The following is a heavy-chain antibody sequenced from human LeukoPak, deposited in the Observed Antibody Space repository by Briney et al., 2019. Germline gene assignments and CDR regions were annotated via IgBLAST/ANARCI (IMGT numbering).Heavy chain of an antibody. J-gene: IGHJ6*03. CDR2: INHSGST. CDR1: GGSFSGYY. CDR3: ARVSSSYYYYYMDV. V-gene: IGHV4-34*01. Sequence: SETLSLTCAVYGGSFSGYYWSWIRQPPGKGLEWIGEINHSGSTNYNPSLKSRVTISVDTSKNQFSPKLSSVTAADTAVYYCARVSSSYYYYYMDVWGKGTTVTVSS. D-gene: IGHD2/OR15-2a*01.